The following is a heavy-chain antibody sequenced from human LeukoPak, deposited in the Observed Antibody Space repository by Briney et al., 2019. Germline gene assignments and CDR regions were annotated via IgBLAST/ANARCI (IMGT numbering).Heavy chain of an antibody. CDR3: ARVPFDTDSYYYYFGMDV. CDR2: VYQTGGT. J-gene: IGHJ6*02. Sequence: PSETLSLTCAVSGVSISSSNWWSWVRQPPGKGLEWIGEVYQTGGTNYNPSLKSRVTILVDTSKNQFSLELTSVTAADTAVYYCARVPFDTDSYYYYFGMDVWGQGTTVTVSS. CDR1: GVSISSSNW. D-gene: IGHD1-1*01. V-gene: IGHV4-4*02.